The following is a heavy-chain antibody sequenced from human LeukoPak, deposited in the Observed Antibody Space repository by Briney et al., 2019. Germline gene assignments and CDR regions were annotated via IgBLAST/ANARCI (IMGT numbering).Heavy chain of an antibody. CDR3: ATGYSSTWYYFDY. CDR1: GDSISSYY. V-gene: IGHV4-59*01. D-gene: IGHD6-13*01. CDR2: IYHSGNN. J-gene: IGHJ4*02. Sequence: SETLSLTCTVSGDSISSYYWSWIRQPPGKGLEWIGYIYHSGNNNYNASLKSRVTISVDTSKSQFSLKLSSVTAADTAVYYCATGYSSTWYYFDYWGQGTLVTVSS.